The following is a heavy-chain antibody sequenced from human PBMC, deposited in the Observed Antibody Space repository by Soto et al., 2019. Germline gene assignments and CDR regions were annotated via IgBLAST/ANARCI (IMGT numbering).Heavy chain of an antibody. D-gene: IGHD4-4*01. CDR2: INDDGRRT. Sequence: VGSLRLSCAASGFTFSSYWMHWVRQAPVKGLEWVSRINDDGRRTSYADSVKVRFTISRDNAKNTLYLQMNSLRDDDTAIYYCARRHRPSYTSDYWGQGTLVTVSS. J-gene: IGHJ4*02. CDR1: GFTFSSYW. V-gene: IGHV3-74*01. CDR3: ARRHRPSYTSDY.